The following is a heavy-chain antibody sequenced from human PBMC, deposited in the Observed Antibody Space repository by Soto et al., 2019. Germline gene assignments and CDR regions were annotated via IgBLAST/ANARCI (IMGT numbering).Heavy chain of an antibody. J-gene: IGHJ3*02. D-gene: IGHD2-2*01. CDR1: GYSIRNTNW. CDR2: LYYSXSA. Sequence: SXTLSLTCAVSGYSIRNTNWWGWIRQPPGKGMEWIGXLYYSXSAYYKQSLKXXVTMSVDTXKNQLSLKLTSVNDVDKDVYYCARGDYAKVFAIWGKGTTVTV. V-gene: IGHV4-28*03. CDR3: ARGDYAKVFAI.